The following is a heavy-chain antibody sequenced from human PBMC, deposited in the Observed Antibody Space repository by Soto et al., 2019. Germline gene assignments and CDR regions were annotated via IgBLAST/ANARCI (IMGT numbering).Heavy chain of an antibody. CDR3: AKWHTYNYDSLAFSGFDC. Sequence: GGSLRLSCTASGFTFSSSAMTWVRQAPGKGLEWVSAISGGNGSPSYADSVKGRFTISRDNSKNTLYLHMNSLRADDTAAYYCAKWHTYNYDSLAFSGFDCWGQGTQVTVSS. CDR2: ISGGNGSP. D-gene: IGHD3-16*01. CDR1: GFTFSSSA. J-gene: IGHJ4*02. V-gene: IGHV3-23*01.